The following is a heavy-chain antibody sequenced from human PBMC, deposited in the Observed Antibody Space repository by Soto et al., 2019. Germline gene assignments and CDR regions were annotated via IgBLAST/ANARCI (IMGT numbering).Heavy chain of an antibody. CDR3: TSRYCSSASCHT. V-gene: IGHV3-73*01. Sequence: EVQLVESGGGWVQPGGSLKLSCVASGYTFSGSAFHWVRQASGKGLEWVGRIRGKANSYETAYAESVNGRFTISRDDSKNTAFLQMNSLKTEDTAVYYCTSRYCSSASCHTWGQGTRVTVSS. J-gene: IGHJ5*02. D-gene: IGHD2-2*01. CDR1: GYTFSGSA. CDR2: IRGKANSYET.